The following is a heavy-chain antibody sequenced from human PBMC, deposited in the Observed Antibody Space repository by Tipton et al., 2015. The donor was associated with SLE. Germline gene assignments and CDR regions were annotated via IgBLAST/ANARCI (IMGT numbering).Heavy chain of an antibody. CDR2: INHSGST. V-gene: IGHV4-34*01. CDR1: GGSFSGYY. CDR3: VRELDTFEV. Sequence: TLSLTCAVYGGSFSGYYGSWIRQPPGKGLEWIGEINHSGSTNYNPSLKSRVTMSLDTSKNQFSLDLNSVTAADTAVYYCVRELDTFEVWGPGTLVTVSS. J-gene: IGHJ3*01. D-gene: IGHD4-23*01.